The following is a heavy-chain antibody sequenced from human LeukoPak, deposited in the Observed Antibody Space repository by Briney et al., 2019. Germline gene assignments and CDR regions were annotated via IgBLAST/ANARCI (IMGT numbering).Heavy chain of an antibody. CDR3: AKWGDYDVLTGYYVSDY. CDR2: VTGSGGNT. Sequence: GGSLRLSCAASGFTFSNYAMSWVRQAPGKGLEWVSAVTGSGGNTYYADSVKGRFTISRDNSKNTVFLQMNSLRAEDTAVYYCAKWGDYDVLTGYYVSDYWGKGTPVTVSS. J-gene: IGHJ4*02. D-gene: IGHD3-9*01. CDR1: GFTFSNYA. V-gene: IGHV3-23*01.